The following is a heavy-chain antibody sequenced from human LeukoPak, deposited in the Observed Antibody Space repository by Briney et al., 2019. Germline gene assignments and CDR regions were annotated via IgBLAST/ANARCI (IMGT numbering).Heavy chain of an antibody. CDR1: GFTFSSYG. CDR2: ISYDGSNK. Sequence: GGSLRLSCAASGFTFSSYGMHWVRQAPGKGLEWVAVISYDGSNKYYADSVKGRFTISRDNSKNTLYLQMNSLRAEDTAVYYCAKLIRYFDPEIDYWGQGTLVTVSS. CDR3: AKLIRYFDPEIDY. V-gene: IGHV3-30*18. D-gene: IGHD3-9*01. J-gene: IGHJ4*02.